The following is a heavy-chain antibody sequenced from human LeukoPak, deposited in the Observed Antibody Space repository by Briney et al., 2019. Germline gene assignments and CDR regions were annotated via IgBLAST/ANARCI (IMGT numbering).Heavy chain of an antibody. V-gene: IGHV1-2*02. D-gene: IGHD1-26*01. CDR2: INPNSGGT. CDR3: ARVVSFYSGSYFDAFDI. J-gene: IGHJ3*02. CDR1: GYTFTGYY. Sequence: ASVKVSCKASGYTFTGYYMHWVRQAPGQGLEWMGWINPNSGGTNYAQKFQGRVTMTRDTSISTAYMELSRLRSDDTAVYYCARVVSFYSGSYFDAFDIWGQGTMVTVSS.